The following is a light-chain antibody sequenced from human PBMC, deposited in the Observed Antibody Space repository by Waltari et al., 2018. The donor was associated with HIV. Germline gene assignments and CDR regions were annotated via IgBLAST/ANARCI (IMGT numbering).Light chain of an antibody. CDR2: WAS. CDR1: QSVLSSSNNKNH. CDR3: QQFFSFPRT. V-gene: IGKV4-1*01. Sequence: DIVMTQSPDSLAVSLGGRATITCKSSQSVLSSSNNKNHLAWYQQKPGQPPKLLFYWASIREVGVPDRFTGSGSGNIFNRTVSSLQADDVAVYYCQQFFSFPRTFGQGTKVEI. J-gene: IGKJ1*01.